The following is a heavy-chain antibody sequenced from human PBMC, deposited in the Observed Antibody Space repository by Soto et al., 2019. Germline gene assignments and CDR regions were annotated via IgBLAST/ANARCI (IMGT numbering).Heavy chain of an antibody. CDR1: GGSFGSGAYS. CDR2: IYPSGTA. Sequence: LTCDVSGGSFGSGAYSWSWIRQSPGRGLQWIGYIYPSGTAFYNPSLKSRVTLSVDKSKNQFSLKLSSVTAADTAVYYCARVATSDHFDYWGQGTLVTVSS. V-gene: IGHV4-30-2*06. J-gene: IGHJ4*02. D-gene: IGHD1-26*01. CDR3: ARVATSDHFDY.